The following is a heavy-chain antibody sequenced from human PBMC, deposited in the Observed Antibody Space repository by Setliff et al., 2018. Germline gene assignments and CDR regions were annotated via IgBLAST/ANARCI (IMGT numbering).Heavy chain of an antibody. J-gene: IGHJ6*02. CDR3: ARDHAYGSRFYYYYGMDV. Sequence: PGGSLRLSCVASRFTFSNYGMHWVRQAPGKGLEWVALIWNDGSTKFYGDSVKGRFTISRDNSKNTLYLQMNSLRAEDTAVYYCARDHAYGSRFYYYYGMDVWGQGTTVTVSS. CDR2: IWNDGSTK. D-gene: IGHD3-10*01. V-gene: IGHV3-33*01. CDR1: RFTFSNYG.